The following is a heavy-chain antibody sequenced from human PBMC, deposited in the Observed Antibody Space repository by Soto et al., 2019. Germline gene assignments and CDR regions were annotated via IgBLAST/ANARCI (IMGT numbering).Heavy chain of an antibody. V-gene: IGHV1-18*01. CDR3: ARDWSGNYYGPGSYHVFDI. CDR1: GYTFTSYG. Sequence: QVQLVQSGAEVKKPGASVKVSCKASGYTFTSYGISWVRQAPGQGLEWMGWISAYNGNTNYAQKVQRTVTRSTGTSTSTAYMELTSLRSDDTAVYYCARDWSGNYYGPGSYHVFDIWGQGTMVTVSS. J-gene: IGHJ3*02. CDR2: ISAYNGNT. D-gene: IGHD3-10*01.